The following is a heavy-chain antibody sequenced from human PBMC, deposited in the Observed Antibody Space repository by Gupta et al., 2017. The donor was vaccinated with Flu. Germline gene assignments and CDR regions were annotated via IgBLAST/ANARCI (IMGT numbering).Heavy chain of an antibody. CDR2: TSYVASSK. D-gene: IGHD1-1*01. J-gene: IGHJ6*02. CDR3: AEDWKWNHNNYGRNV. Sequence: QAPGKGLEWVASTSYVASSKNYADSVKGRFTISRDNSKYTLYLQMNSLRGGVTGVYCCAEDWKWNHNNYGRNVWGPGTTVTVSS. V-gene: IGHV3-30*18.